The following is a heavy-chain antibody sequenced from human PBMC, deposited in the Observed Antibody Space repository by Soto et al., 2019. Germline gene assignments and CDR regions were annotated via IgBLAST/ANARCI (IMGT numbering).Heavy chain of an antibody. CDR1: GFTFSSYG. CDR3: ASEAGTSVLSSYYVY. Sequence: QVQLVESGGGVVQPGRSLRLSCAAFGFTFSSYGMHWVRQAPGKGLEWVAVISYDGSNKYFADSVKGRFTISRDNSRNTLSLQMNSLNAEDTAVYYCASEAGTSVLSSYYVYWGQGILVTVSS. J-gene: IGHJ4*02. V-gene: IGHV3-30*03. CDR2: ISYDGSNK. D-gene: IGHD6-19*01.